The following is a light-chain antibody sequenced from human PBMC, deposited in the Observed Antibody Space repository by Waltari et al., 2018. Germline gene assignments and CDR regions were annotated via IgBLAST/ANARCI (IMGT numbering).Light chain of an antibody. CDR2: GNN. V-gene: IGLV3-19*01. CDR1: SLRDYY. Sequence: LTQDPAVSVALGQTVRITCQGDSLRDYYTSWYQQRPGQAPVLVVYGNNNRPSGIPERFSGSSSGNTASLTITGAQVEDEADYYCDSWDSSDAHWVFGGGTRLTVL. J-gene: IGLJ2*01. CDR3: DSWDSSDAHWV.